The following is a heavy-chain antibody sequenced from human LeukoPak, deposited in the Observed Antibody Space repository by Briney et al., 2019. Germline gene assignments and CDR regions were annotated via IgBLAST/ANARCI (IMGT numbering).Heavy chain of an antibody. J-gene: IGHJ4*02. D-gene: IGHD2-8*01. CDR2: MNPNSGNI. CDR3: ARAGDIVLMVYAVDPYYFDY. V-gene: IGHV1-8*01. Sequence: ASVKVSCKASGYTFTSYDINWVRQATGQGLEWMGWMNPNSGNIGYAQKFQGRVTMTKNTSISTAYMELSSPRSEDTAVYYCARAGDIVLMVYAVDPYYFDYWGQGTLVTVSS. CDR1: GYTFTSYD.